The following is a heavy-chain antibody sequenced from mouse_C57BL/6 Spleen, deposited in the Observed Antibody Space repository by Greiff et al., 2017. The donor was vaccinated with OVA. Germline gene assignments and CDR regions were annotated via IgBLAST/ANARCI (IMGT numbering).Heavy chain of an antibody. CDR3: ARRGSSWYFDV. D-gene: IGHD1-3*01. CDR2: ISYDGSN. Sequence: VQLKESGPGLVKPSQSLSLTCSVTGYSITSGYYWNWIRQFPGNKLEWMGYISYDGSNNYNPSLKNRISITRDTSKNQFFLKLNSVTTEDAATYYCARRGSSWYFDVWGTGTTVTVSS. V-gene: IGHV3-6*01. CDR1: GYSITSGYY. J-gene: IGHJ1*03.